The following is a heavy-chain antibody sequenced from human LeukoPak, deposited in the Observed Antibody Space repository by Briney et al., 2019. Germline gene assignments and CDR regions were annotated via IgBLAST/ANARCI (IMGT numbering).Heavy chain of an antibody. CDR3: ARSLPYGTTWYGRSGF. Sequence: GGSLRLSCAASGFPFNAYWMTWARQAPGKGLEWVANVRQDGDTKYYVDSVKGRFTISRDNAMNSLYLQMNSLRAEDTAIYYCARSLPYGTTWYGRSGFWGQGTLVTVSS. CDR1: GFPFNAYW. V-gene: IGHV3-7*03. CDR2: VRQDGDTK. J-gene: IGHJ4*02. D-gene: IGHD6-13*01.